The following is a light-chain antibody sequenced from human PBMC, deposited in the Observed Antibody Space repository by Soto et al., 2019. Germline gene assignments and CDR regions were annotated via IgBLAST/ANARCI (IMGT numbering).Light chain of an antibody. V-gene: IGKV3D-7*01. J-gene: IGKJ1*01. Sequence: PGARVTLSCRASQSVSSSCLTWYQQKPGQAPRLVIYGASTGATNIPARFSGSGSGTDFTLTISSLQPEDFAVYYCQQDYNLPWTFGQGTKVEIK. CDR1: QSVSSSC. CDR2: GAS. CDR3: QQDYNLPWT.